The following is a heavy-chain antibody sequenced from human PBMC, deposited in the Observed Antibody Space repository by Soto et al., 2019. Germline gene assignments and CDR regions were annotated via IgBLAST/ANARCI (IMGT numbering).Heavy chain of an antibody. V-gene: IGHV4-30-4*01. CDR2: MYYSGTI. CDR3: ARGRGYGYGIDF. CDR1: GGSISSGGRF. J-gene: IGHJ4*02. D-gene: IGHD5-18*01. Sequence: PLEILSLTCTVSGGSISSGGRFWSWIRQSPGKGLESIVYMYYSGTIYYNPSLKSRITTSVDTSNNQFSLNLASVSAADTAVYYCARGRGYGYGIDFWGQGALVTVS.